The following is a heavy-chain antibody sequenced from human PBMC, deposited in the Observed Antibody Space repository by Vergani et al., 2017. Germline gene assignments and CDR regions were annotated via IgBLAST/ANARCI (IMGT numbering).Heavy chain of an antibody. D-gene: IGHD2-21*01. Sequence: QVQLVQSGAEVKKPGSSVKVSCKASGGTFSSYTISWVRQAPGQGLEWIGRIIPILGIAYYAQTFQGRVTITADKSTSTAYMEMTSLRAEDTAVYYCAGSFIRRGDVDYFDYWGQGTLVTVSS. CDR1: GGTFSSYT. CDR2: IIPILGIA. J-gene: IGHJ4*02. CDR3: AGSFIRRGDVDYFDY. V-gene: IGHV1-69*02.